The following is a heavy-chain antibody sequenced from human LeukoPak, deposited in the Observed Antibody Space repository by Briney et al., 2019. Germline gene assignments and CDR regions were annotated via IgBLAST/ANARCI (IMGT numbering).Heavy chain of an antibody. CDR3: ARRPSSWYSFYFDY. CDR2: INHSGST. Sequence: PSETLSLTCAVYGGSFSGYYWSWIRQPPGKGLEWIGEINHSGSTNYNPSLKSRATISVDTSKNQFSLKLSSVTAADTAVYYCARRPSSWYSFYFDYWGQGTLVTVSS. V-gene: IGHV4-34*01. CDR1: GGSFSGYY. J-gene: IGHJ4*02. D-gene: IGHD6-13*01.